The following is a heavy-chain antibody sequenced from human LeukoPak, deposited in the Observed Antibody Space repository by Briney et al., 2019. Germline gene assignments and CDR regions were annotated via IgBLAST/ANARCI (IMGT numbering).Heavy chain of an antibody. D-gene: IGHD6-19*01. V-gene: IGHV5-10-1*01. Sequence: RGASLRISCKGSGYSFTSYWITWVRQMPGKGLEWMGRIDPSDSYTNYSPSFQGHVTISADKSISTAYLQWSSLKASDTAKYYCARQEYSSGWYSDWGQGTLVTVSS. CDR3: ARQEYSSGWYSD. CDR1: GYSFTSYW. J-gene: IGHJ4*02. CDR2: IDPSDSYT.